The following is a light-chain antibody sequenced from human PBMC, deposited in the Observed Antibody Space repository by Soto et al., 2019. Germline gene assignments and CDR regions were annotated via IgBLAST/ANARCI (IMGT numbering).Light chain of an antibody. CDR1: QSVSSN. Sequence: EIVMTQSPATLSVSPGERATLSCRASQSVSSNLAWYQQKPGQAPRLPIYGASTRATGIPARFSGSGSGTEFTLTISSRQSEDFAVYYCQQYNNWSYTFGQGTKLEIK. CDR3: QQYNNWSYT. J-gene: IGKJ2*01. CDR2: GAS. V-gene: IGKV3-15*01.